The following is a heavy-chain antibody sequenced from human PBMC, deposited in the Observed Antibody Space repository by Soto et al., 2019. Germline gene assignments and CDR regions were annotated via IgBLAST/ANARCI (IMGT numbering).Heavy chain of an antibody. Sequence: TLSLTCAVSGASISSNKWWIWVRQPPGKGLEWIGGIYHSGSANYNPSLKSRVTISVDKSKNQFSLKLSSVTAADTAVYYCATRNDGSGSLDYWGQGALVTVSS. CDR2: IYHSGSA. CDR3: ATRNDGSGSLDY. CDR1: GASISSNKW. J-gene: IGHJ4*02. D-gene: IGHD3-10*01. V-gene: IGHV4-4*02.